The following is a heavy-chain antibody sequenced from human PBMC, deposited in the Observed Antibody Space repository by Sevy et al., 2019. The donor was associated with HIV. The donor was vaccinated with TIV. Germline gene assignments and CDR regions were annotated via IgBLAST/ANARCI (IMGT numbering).Heavy chain of an antibody. Sequence: ASVKVSCKASGYTFTGYYMHWVRQAPGQGLEWMGWINPNSGGTNDAQKFQGWVTMTRDTSISTAYMELSRLRSDDTAVYYCARDVDYDSSGTSYYGMDVWGQGTTVTVSS. CDR3: ARDVDYDSSGTSYYGMDV. D-gene: IGHD3-22*01. CDR2: INPNSGGT. J-gene: IGHJ6*02. CDR1: GYTFTGYY. V-gene: IGHV1-2*04.